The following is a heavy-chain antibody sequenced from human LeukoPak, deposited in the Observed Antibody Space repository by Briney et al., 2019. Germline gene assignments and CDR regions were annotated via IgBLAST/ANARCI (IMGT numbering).Heavy chain of an antibody. J-gene: IGHJ5*02. D-gene: IGHD2-15*01. CDR1: GYTFTSYD. CDR2: ISGYNGHT. V-gene: IGHV1-18*01. CDR3: ARVARGGSGDT. Sequence: GASVEVSCKASGYTFTSYDIKWVRQAPGQGLEWMGWISGYNGHTNYAQGVQGRVTMTTDTSTRTAYMELRSLTSDDTAVYYCARVARGGSGDTWGQGTLVTVSS.